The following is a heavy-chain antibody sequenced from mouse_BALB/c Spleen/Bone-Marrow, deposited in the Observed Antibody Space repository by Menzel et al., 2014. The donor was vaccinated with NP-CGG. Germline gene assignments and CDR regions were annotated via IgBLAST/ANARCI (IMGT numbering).Heavy chain of an antibody. J-gene: IGHJ4*01. Sequence: VQLQQSGPGLVQPPQSLSITCTVSGFSLTSYGVHWVRQSPGKGLEWLGVIWSGGSTDYNAAFISRLSITKDNSKSQVFFKMNSLQANDTAIHYCASNWGYAMDYWGQGTSVTVSS. CDR3: ASNWGYAMDY. CDR1: GFSLTSYG. D-gene: IGHD4-1*01. CDR2: IWSGGST. V-gene: IGHV2-2*02.